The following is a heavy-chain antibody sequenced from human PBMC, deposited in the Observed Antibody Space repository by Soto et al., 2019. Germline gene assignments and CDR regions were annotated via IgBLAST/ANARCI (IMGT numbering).Heavy chain of an antibody. D-gene: IGHD6-13*01. Sequence: SQTLSLTCAISGDSVPSNSAAWNWIRQSPSRGLEWLGRTYYRSKWYNDYAVSVKSRITINPDTSKNQFSLQLNSVTPEDTAVYYCAFSSQKLVSDYYYYGMDVWGQGTKVTVSS. CDR3: AFSSQKLVSDYYYYGMDV. CDR2: TYYRSKWYN. J-gene: IGHJ6*02. V-gene: IGHV6-1*01. CDR1: GDSVPSNSAA.